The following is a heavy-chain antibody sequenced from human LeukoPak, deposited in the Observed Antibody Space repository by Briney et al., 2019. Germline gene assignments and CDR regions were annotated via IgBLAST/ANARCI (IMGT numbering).Heavy chain of an antibody. CDR2: INTNTGNP. CDR1: GGTFNNYA. J-gene: IGHJ4*02. V-gene: IGHV7-4-1*02. CDR3: AREIFEYYDSGSYLDY. Sequence: GASVKVSCKASGGTFNNYAINWVRQAPGQGLEWMGWINTNTGNPTYAQGFTGRFVFSLDTSVTTAYLQISSLKAEDTAVYYCAREIFEYYDSGSYLDYWGQGTLVTVSS. D-gene: IGHD3-10*01.